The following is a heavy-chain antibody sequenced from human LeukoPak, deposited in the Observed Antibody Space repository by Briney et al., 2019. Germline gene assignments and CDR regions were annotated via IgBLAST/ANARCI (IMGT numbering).Heavy chain of an antibody. V-gene: IGHV3-7*01. CDR2: IKQDGIDK. CDR1: GSTFRNYW. D-gene: IGHD6-19*01. J-gene: IGHJ4*02. CDR3: GGGWYSVDY. Sequence: GGSLRLSCAASGSTFRNYWMSWVRQAPGKGLEWVGNIKQDGIDKYYADSVKGRFTISRDNAKNVLYLQMNGVTSEDTSVYYCGGGWYSVDYWGQGTLVTVSS.